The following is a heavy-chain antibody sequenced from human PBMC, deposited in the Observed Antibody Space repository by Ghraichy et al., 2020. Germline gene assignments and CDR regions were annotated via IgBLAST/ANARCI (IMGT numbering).Heavy chain of an antibody. CDR1: GGSISSSNW. D-gene: IGHD3-3*01. CDR3: GGFLEGTTDAFDI. CDR2: IYHSGST. Sequence: SETLSLTCAVSGGSISSSNWWSWVRQPPGKGLEWIGEIYHSGSTNYNPSLKSRVTISVDKSKNQFSLKLSSVTAADTAVYYCGGFLEGTTDAFDIWGQGTMVTVSS. J-gene: IGHJ3*02. V-gene: IGHV4-4*02.